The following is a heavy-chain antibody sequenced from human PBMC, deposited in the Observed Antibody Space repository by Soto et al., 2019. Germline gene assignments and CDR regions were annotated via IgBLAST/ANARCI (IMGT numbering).Heavy chain of an antibody. CDR3: ARGTRALITSFFAY. J-gene: IGHJ4*02. CDR2: IYYSGST. CDR1: GGSVSSVSYY. V-gene: IGHV4-61*01. Sequence: SETLSLTCTVSGGSVSSVSYYWSWIRQPPGKGLEWIGYIYYSGSTNYNPSLRGRVIISLHTSKSQFSLSLRSATAADTATYYCARGTRALITSFFAYWGQGIPVT. D-gene: IGHD1-20*01.